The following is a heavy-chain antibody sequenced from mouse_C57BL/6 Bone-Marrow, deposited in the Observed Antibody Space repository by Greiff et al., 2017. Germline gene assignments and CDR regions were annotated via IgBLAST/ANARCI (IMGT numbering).Heavy chain of an antibody. J-gene: IGHJ1*03. V-gene: IGHV5-9*01. CDR3: ARLYGSSFRYFDV. CDR1: GFTFSSYT. Sequence: EVNLVESGGGLVKPGGSLKLSCAASGFTFSSYTMSWVRQTPEKRLEWVATISGGGGNTYYPDSVKGRFTISRDNAKNTLYLQMSSLRSEDTALYYCARLYGSSFRYFDVWGTGTTVTVSS. CDR2: ISGGGGNT. D-gene: IGHD1-1*01.